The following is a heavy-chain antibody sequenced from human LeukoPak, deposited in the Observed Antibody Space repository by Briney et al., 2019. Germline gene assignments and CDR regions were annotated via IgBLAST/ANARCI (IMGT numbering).Heavy chain of an antibody. CDR2: ISTDGNYK. CDR1: GFTFNNYG. V-gene: IGHV3-30*18. Sequence: PGKSLRLSCAASGFTFNNYGMHWVRRAPGKGLEWVAVISTDGNYKHSADSVKGRFNISRDNSKNALYLQMNSLRVEDTAVYYCAKDRLWFGEKHLDYWGQGTPVTVSS. CDR3: AKDRLWFGEKHLDY. J-gene: IGHJ4*02. D-gene: IGHD3-10*01.